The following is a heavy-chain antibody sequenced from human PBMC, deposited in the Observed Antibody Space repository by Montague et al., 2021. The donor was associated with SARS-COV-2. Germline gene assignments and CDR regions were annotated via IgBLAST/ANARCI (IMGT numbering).Heavy chain of an antibody. J-gene: IGHJ6*02. CDR1: GGSISSYY. CDR3: ARVGTLVRGVFISDAMDV. Sequence: SETLSLTCTVSGGSISSYYWSWIRQPAGKGLEWIGRIYSSGSTXXXPSXXXRVTMSVDPSKSQFSLKLTSGTAADTAVYYCARVGTLVRGVFISDAMDVWGQGTTVTVSS. V-gene: IGHV4-4*07. D-gene: IGHD3-10*01. CDR2: IYSSGST.